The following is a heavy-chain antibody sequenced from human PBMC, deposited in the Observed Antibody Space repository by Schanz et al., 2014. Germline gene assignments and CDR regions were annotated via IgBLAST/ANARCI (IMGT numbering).Heavy chain of an antibody. Sequence: QVQLQESGPGLVKPSETLSLTCTVSAAFISRYYWSWIRQSPGQGLEYFGYIYGGGSTSYNPSFKSRVTMTFDTSRNAFSLKLSSVTAADTAVYYCARARSWPDYWGQGTLVTVSS. J-gene: IGHJ4*02. CDR1: AAFISRYY. D-gene: IGHD6-13*01. CDR3: ARARSWPDY. V-gene: IGHV4-59*12. CDR2: IYGGGST.